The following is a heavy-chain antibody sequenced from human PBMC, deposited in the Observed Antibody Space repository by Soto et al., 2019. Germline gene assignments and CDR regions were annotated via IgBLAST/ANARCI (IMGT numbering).Heavy chain of an antibody. V-gene: IGHV1-69*01. CDR3: AKVRYSSPMGYYYGMDV. CDR2: IIPIFGTA. Sequence: VRQAPGLGLEWVGGIIPIFGTANYAQKFQGRVTITADESTSTSYMEVNNLRSEDTAVYYCAKVRYSSPMGYYYGMDVWGQGTTVPVTS. D-gene: IGHD6-19*01. J-gene: IGHJ6*02.